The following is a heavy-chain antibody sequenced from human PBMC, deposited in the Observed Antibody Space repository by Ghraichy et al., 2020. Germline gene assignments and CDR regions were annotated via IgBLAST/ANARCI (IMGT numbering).Heavy chain of an antibody. CDR2: ISSSSSTI. V-gene: IGHV3-48*02. CDR1: GFTFSSYS. D-gene: IGHD3-22*01. J-gene: IGHJ5*02. CDR3: ARDLYYYDSTRRETQPNWFDP. Sequence: WGSLRLSCAASGFTFSSYSMNWVRQAPGKGLEWVSYISSSSSTIYYADSVKGRFTISRDNAKNSLYLQMNSLRDEDTAVYYCARDLYYYDSTRRETQPNWFDPWGQGTLVTVSS.